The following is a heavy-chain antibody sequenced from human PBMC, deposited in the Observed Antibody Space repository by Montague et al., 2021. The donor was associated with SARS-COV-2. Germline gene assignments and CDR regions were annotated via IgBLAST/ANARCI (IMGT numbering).Heavy chain of an antibody. D-gene: IGHD4-23*01. J-gene: IGHJ3*02. CDR3: ARHGGNDAFDI. Sequence: SETLSLTCTASGGSIGAYYWSWIRQPPGKGLEWIGYIDNGGSTNPNPSLESRVTMSVDTSKNQFSLKLNSVTAADTAVYYCARHGGNDAFDIWGRGTMVTVSS. CDR2: IDNGGST. V-gene: IGHV4-59*01. CDR1: GGSIGAYY.